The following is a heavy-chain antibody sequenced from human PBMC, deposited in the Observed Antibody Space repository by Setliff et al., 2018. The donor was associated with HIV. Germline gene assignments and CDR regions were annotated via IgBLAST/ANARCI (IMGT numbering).Heavy chain of an antibody. CDR3: AKDGISCGAYPPYYFDH. J-gene: IGHJ4*01. Sequence: GGSLRLSCVASGFTFTNAWMHWVRQAPGKGLEWVSIIYTDDSNTYYAESVKGRVTISRDNSKNTLYLQMNRVGVEETAIYYCAKDGISCGAYPPYYFDHWGHGTLVTVSS. CDR1: GFTFTNAW. D-gene: IGHD2-21*01. V-gene: IGHV3-23*03. CDR2: IYTDDSNT.